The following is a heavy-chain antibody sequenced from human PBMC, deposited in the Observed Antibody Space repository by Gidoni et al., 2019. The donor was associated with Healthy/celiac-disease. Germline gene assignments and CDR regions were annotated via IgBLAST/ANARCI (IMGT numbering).Heavy chain of an antibody. CDR1: GFTFSSYG. CDR2: ISYDGINK. Sequence: QVQLVESGGGVVQPGRSLRLSCAASGFTFSSYGMHWVRQAPGKGLEWVAVISYDGINKYYADSVKGRFTISRDNSKNTLYLQMNSLRAEDTAVYYCAKDGLNYGGAFDYWGQGTLVTVSS. V-gene: IGHV3-30*18. CDR3: AKDGLNYGGAFDY. D-gene: IGHD4-17*01. J-gene: IGHJ4*02.